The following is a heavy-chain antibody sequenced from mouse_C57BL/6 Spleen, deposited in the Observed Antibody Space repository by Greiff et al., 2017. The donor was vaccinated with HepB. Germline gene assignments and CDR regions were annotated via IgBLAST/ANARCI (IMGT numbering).Heavy chain of an antibody. Sequence: QVQLQQSGAELVRPGASVTLSCKASGYTFTDYEMHWVKQTPVHGLEWIGAIDPETGGTAYNQKFKGKAILTADKSSSTAYMELRSLTSEDSAVYYCTRSYGRDWYFDVWGTGTTVTVSS. CDR1: GYTFTDYE. V-gene: IGHV1-15*01. CDR3: TRSYGRDWYFDV. CDR2: IDPETGGT. J-gene: IGHJ1*03. D-gene: IGHD1-1*01.